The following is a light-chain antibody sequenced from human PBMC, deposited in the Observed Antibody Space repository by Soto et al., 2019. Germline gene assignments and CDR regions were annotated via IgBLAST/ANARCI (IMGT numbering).Light chain of an antibody. V-gene: IGKV4-1*01. Sequence: DIVMTQSPDSLAVSLGEGATINCKSSQSVLYSSNNKNYLAWYQQKPGQPPKLLIYWASTRESGVPDRFSGSGSGTDVTLTISSLQAEDVAVYYCQQYYSTPPTFGQGTKVEIK. CDR2: WAS. CDR1: QSVLYSSNNKNY. J-gene: IGKJ1*01. CDR3: QQYYSTPPT.